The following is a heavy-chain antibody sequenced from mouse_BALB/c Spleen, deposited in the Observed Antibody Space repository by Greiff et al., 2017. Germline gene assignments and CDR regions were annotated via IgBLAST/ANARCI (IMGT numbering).Heavy chain of an antibody. CDR3: ARRLPSYAMDY. D-gene: IGHD2-2*01. CDR2: IYPGDGDT. Sequence: QVHVKQSGAELVRPGSSVKISCKASGYAFSSYWMNWVKQRPGQGLEWIGQIYPGDGDTNYNGKFKGKATLTADKSSSTAYMQLSSLTSEDSAVYFCARRLPSYAMDYWGQGTSVTVSS. CDR1: GYAFSSYW. V-gene: IGHV1-80*01. J-gene: IGHJ4*01.